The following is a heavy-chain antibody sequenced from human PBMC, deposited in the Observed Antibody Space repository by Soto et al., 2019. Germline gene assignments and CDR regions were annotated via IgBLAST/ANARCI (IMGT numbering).Heavy chain of an antibody. CDR2: IVVGSGNT. J-gene: IGHJ4*02. CDR3: AAEKTDYYDSSGYYKNFDY. V-gene: IGHV1-58*01. CDR1: GFTFTSSA. D-gene: IGHD3-22*01. Sequence: SVKVSCKASGFTFTSSAVQWVRQARGQRLEWIGWIVVGSGNTNYAQKFQERVTITRDMSTSTAYMELSSLGSEDTAVYYCAAEKTDYYDSSGYYKNFDYLGQGTLVTVSS.